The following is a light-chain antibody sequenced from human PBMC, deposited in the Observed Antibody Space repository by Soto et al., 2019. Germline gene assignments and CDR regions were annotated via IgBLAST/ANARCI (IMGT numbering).Light chain of an antibody. CDR3: QQFGASLTWT. J-gene: IGKJ1*01. V-gene: IGKV3-11*01. CDR1: QSVSSY. CDR2: DAS. Sequence: EIVLTQSPVTLSLSPWERATLSCRASQSVSSYLAWYQQKPGQAPRLLIYDASNRATGIPARFSGSGSGTDFTLTISRLEPEDFAVYYCQQFGASLTWTFGQGTKVDIK.